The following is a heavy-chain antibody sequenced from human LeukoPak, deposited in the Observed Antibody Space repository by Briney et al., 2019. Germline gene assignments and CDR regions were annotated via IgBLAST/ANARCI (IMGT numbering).Heavy chain of an antibody. J-gene: IGHJ5*02. CDR2: IKSDGSVT. V-gene: IGHV3-74*01. CDR3: ARDWIDRGTFDP. Sequence: PGGSLRLSCAASGFTFSSYDMHWVRQAPGKGLVWVSRIKSDGSVTGYADSVKGRFTISRDNAKNTVYLQMNSLRAEDTAVYYCARDWIDRGTFDPWGQGTLVTVSS. CDR1: GFTFSSYD. D-gene: IGHD2-2*03.